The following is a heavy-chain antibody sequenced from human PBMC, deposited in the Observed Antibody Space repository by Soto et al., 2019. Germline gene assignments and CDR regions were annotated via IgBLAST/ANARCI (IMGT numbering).Heavy chain of an antibody. Sequence: ESGPTLVKPTQTLTLTCTFSGFSLTTRGVGVGWIRQPPGKALECLAFIYWDDDKRYSPSLQSRLSSTKDTSKNQVVLTMTNVDPVHTATYYRAHIPNYYQYDWFDPWGQRTLVSVSS. CDR2: IYWDDDK. CDR1: GFSLTTRGVG. V-gene: IGHV2-5*02. J-gene: IGHJ5*02. D-gene: IGHD3-16*01. CDR3: AHIPNYYQYDWFDP.